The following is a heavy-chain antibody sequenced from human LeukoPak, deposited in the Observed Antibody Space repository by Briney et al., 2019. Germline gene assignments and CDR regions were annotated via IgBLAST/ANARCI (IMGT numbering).Heavy chain of an antibody. CDR3: ARGSPPARTYYYVSGHDYFDY. Sequence: ASVKVSCKASGYTFTSYAMNWVRQAPGPGLEWMGWINTNTGNPTYAQGFTGRFVFSLDTSVSTAYLQISSLKAEDTAVYYCARGSPPARTYYYVSGHDYFDYWGQGTLVTASS. D-gene: IGHD3-10*01. CDR2: INTNTGNP. V-gene: IGHV7-4-1*02. CDR1: GYTFTSYA. J-gene: IGHJ4*02.